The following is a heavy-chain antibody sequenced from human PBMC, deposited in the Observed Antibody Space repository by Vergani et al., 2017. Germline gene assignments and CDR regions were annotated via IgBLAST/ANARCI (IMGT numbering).Heavy chain of an antibody. CDR2: IYYSGST. CDR3: ARIREAAAGTRYYYYYMDV. Sequence: QLQLQESGPGLVKPSETLSLTCTVSGGSISSSSYYWGWIRQPPGKGLEWIGSIYYSGSTYYNPSLKSRVTISVDTSKNQFSLKLSSVTAADTATYYCARIREAAAGTRYYYYYMDVWGKGTTVTVSS. CDR1: GGSISSSSYY. V-gene: IGHV4-39*07. J-gene: IGHJ6*03. D-gene: IGHD6-13*01.